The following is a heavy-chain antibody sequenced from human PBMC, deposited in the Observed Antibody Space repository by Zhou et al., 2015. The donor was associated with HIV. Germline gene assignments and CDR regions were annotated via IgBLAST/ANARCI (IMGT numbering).Heavy chain of an antibody. J-gene: IGHJ6*02. CDR3: GRGTRYRQYYYYGMAV. V-gene: IGHV1-69*06. CDR2: IIPIFGTT. D-gene: IGHD3-9*01. Sequence: QVQLVQSGAEVKKPGSSVKVSCRASGGTLGNHGISWVRQAPGQGLEWMGGIIPIFGTTSYAQRFQGRVTITADKSTSTAYMDLSSLRSEDTAVYYCGRGTRYRQYYYYGMAVWGQGTTVIVSS. CDR1: GGTLGNHG.